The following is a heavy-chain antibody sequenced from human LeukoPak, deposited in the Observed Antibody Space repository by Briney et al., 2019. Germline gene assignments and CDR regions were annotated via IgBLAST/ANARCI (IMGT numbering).Heavy chain of an antibody. V-gene: IGHV3-7*01. D-gene: IGHD1-14*01. CDR2: IKQDGSAQ. Sequence: QTGGSLRLSCAASGFTFNRARMTWVRQAPGKGLEWVANIKQDGSAQNYVGSVRGRFTISRDNAKNSLYLQLSSLRAEDTAVYYCARDIGYNTFDYWGQGTLVTVSS. J-gene: IGHJ4*02. CDR3: ARDIGYNTFDY. CDR1: GFTFNRAR.